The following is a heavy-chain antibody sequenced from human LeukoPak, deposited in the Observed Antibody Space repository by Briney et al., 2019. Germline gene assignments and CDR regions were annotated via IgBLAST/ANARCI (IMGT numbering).Heavy chain of an antibody. CDR3: ARDCDGRTGCYVRDY. CDR1: GFTFSSYS. D-gene: IGHD2-2*01. CDR2: ISSSSSYI. Sequence: AGGSLRLSCAASGFTFSSYSMNWVRQAPGKGLEWVSSISSSSSYIYYADSVKGRFTISRDNAKNSLYLQMNSLRAEDTAVYYCARDCDGRTGCYVRDYWGQGTPVTVSS. V-gene: IGHV3-21*01. J-gene: IGHJ4*02.